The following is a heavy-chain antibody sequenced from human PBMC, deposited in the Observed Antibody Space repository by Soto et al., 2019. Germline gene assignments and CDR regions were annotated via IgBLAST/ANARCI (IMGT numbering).Heavy chain of an antibody. CDR3: ARDLLWFGVYYYYGMDV. D-gene: IGHD3-10*01. Sequence: SETLSLTCAVYGGSFSGYYWSWIRQPPGKGLEWIGEINHSGSTNYNPSLKSRVTISVDTSKNQFSLRAEDTAVYYCARDLLWFGVYYYYGMDVWGQGTTVTVSS. J-gene: IGHJ6*02. V-gene: IGHV4-34*01. CDR1: GGSFSGYY. CDR2: INHSGST.